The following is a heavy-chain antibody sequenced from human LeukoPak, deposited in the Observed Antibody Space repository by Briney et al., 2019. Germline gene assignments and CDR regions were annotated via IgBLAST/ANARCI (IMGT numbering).Heavy chain of an antibody. D-gene: IGHD7-27*01. CDR2: IGTTSGAI. Sequence: GGSLRLSCAASGVTFNTFGMNWVRQAPGKGLEWVSYIGTTSGAIYYADSVKGRFTISRDSAKNSLYLQMNSLRAEDTAVYYCAKDSDRLGIINYWGQGTLVTVSS. CDR1: GVTFNTFG. V-gene: IGHV3-48*01. CDR3: AKDSDRLGIINY. J-gene: IGHJ4*02.